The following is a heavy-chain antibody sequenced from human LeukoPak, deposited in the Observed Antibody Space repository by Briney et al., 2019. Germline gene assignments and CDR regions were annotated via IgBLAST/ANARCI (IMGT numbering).Heavy chain of an antibody. D-gene: IGHD6-13*01. CDR3: ARDREGIAAVHAFDI. CDR1: GYTFTGYY. CDR2: INPNSGGT. J-gene: IGHJ3*02. Sequence: ASVKVSCKASGYTFTGYYMHWVRQAPGQGLEWMGWINPNSGGTNYAQKFQGWVTMTRDTSISTAYMELSRLRSDDTAVYYCARDREGIAAVHAFDIWGQGTMVTVSS. V-gene: IGHV1-2*04.